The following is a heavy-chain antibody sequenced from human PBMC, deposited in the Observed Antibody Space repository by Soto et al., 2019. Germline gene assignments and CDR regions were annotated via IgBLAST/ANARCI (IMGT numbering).Heavy chain of an antibody. D-gene: IGHD2-15*01. V-gene: IGHV1-46*01. CDR1: GYTFTRYN. CDR2: INPSGGTT. J-gene: IGHJ4*02. Sequence: ASVKVSCKASGYTFTRYNVHWVRQAPGQGLEWMAIINPSGGTTYYVQKFEGRVTLTTDTSTSTVYMELSSLRSDDTAVYYCARVRGGGSEYFFDYWGQGTLVTVTS. CDR3: ARVRGGGSEYFFDY.